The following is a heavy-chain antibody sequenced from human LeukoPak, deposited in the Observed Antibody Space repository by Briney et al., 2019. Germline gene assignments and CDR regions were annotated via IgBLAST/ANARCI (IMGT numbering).Heavy chain of an antibody. D-gene: IGHD6-13*01. CDR2: ISYDGSNK. V-gene: IGHV3-30-3*01. CDR3: ARPPTRSSSEYYFDY. J-gene: IGHJ4*02. CDR1: GFTFSSYA. Sequence: PGGSLILSCAASGFTFSSYAMHWVRQAPGKGLEWVAVISYDGSNKYYADSVKGRFTISRDNSKNTLYLQMNSLRAEDTAVYYCARPPTRSSSEYYFDYWGQGTLVTVSS.